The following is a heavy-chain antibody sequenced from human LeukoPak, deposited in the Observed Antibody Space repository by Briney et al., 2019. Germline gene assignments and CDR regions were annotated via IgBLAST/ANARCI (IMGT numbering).Heavy chain of an antibody. J-gene: IGHJ4*02. V-gene: IGHV4-34*01. D-gene: IGHD6-19*01. CDR2: INHSGST. CDR3: ARGIAVAGRSFDY. Sequence: SETLSLTCAVYGGSFSGYYWSWIRQPPGKGLEWIGEINHSGSTNCNPSLKSRVTISVDTSKSQFSLKLSSVTAADTAVYYCARGIAVAGRSFDYWGQGTLVTVSS. CDR1: GGSFSGYY.